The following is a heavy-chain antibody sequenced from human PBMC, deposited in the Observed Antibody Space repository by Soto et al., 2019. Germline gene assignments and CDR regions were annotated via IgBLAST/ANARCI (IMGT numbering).Heavy chain of an antibody. CDR3: AGIPYYDILTCYYKGGFDY. Sequence: GGSLRFSCAASGFTFSSYSMNWVRQAPGKGLEWVSSISSSSSYIYYADSVKGRFTISRDNAKNSLYLQMKSLGDEDTAVYYCAGIPYYDILTCYYKGGFDYWGQGTLVTVSS. V-gene: IGHV3-21*01. D-gene: IGHD3-9*01. CDR1: GFTFSSYS. J-gene: IGHJ4*02. CDR2: ISSSSSYI.